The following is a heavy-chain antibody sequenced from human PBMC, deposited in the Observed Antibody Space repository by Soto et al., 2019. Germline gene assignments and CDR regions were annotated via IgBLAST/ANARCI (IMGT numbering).Heavy chain of an antibody. CDR3: AREGYYDFWSGYGHFDY. J-gene: IGHJ4*02. Sequence: ASVKVSCKASGYTFTSYYMHWVRQAPGQVLEWMEIINPSGGSTSYAQKFQGRVTMTRDTSTSTVYMELSSLRSEDTAVYYCAREGYYDFWSGYGHFDYWGQGTLVTVSS. V-gene: IGHV1-46*01. CDR2: INPSGGST. D-gene: IGHD3-3*01. CDR1: GYTFTSYY.